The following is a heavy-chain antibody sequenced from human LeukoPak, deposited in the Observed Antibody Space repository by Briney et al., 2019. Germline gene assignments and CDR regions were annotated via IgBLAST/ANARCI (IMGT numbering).Heavy chain of an antibody. V-gene: IGHV3-23*01. D-gene: IGHD6-19*01. CDR2: ISGSGDST. Sequence: PGGSLRLSCAASGFTFSSYAMSWVRQAPGKGLEWVSAISGSGDSTYYADSVKGRFTISRDNSKNTLYLQMNSLGAEDTAVYYCAKVSAVAGTAPRYFDYWGQGTLVTVSS. J-gene: IGHJ4*02. CDR3: AKVSAVAGTAPRYFDY. CDR1: GFTFSSYA.